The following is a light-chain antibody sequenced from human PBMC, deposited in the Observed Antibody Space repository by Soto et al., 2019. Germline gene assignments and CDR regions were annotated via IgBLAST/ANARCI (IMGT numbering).Light chain of an antibody. J-gene: IGKJ4*01. CDR2: GAS. CDR1: QSVGSNY. CDR3: QQYAYSPLT. V-gene: IGKV3-20*01. Sequence: LTPSACTIVLSPGVGATLSCRASQSVGSNYLAWYQQKPGQAPRLLIYGASSRATGIPDRFSGSGSGTDFTLTISRLEPEDFAMYYCQQYAYSPLTFGGGTKVDIK.